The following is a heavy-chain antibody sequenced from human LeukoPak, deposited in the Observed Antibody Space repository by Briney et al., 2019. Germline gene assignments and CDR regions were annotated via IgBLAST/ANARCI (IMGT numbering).Heavy chain of an antibody. J-gene: IGHJ3*02. Sequence: PGGSLRLSCAASGFTFSSYAMSWVRQAPGKGLEWVSAISGSGGSTYYADSVKGRFTISRDNSKNTLYLQMNSLRAEDTAVYYCAKDLFGIRTPDAFDIWGQGTMVTVPS. V-gene: IGHV3-23*01. CDR3: AKDLFGIRTPDAFDI. D-gene: IGHD3-3*01. CDR1: GFTFSSYA. CDR2: ISGSGGST.